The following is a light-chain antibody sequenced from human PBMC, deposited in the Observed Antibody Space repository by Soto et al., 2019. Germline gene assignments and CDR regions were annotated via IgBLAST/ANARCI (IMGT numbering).Light chain of an antibody. Sequence: EIVMTQSPATLSVSPGERASLSCRASQSLSSNLAWYQQKLGQAPRLLIYGASTRATGIPARFSGSGSGTEFTLTISSLQSEDFAVYYCQQYNNWPPTWTFGQGTKVEIK. V-gene: IGKV3-15*01. CDR3: QQYNNWPPTWT. J-gene: IGKJ1*01. CDR2: GAS. CDR1: QSLSSN.